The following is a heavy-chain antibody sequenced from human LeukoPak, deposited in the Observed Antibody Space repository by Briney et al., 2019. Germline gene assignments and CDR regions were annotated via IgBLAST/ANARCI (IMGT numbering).Heavy chain of an antibody. V-gene: IGHV4-31*03. CDR2: IYYSGST. J-gene: IGHJ4*02. D-gene: IGHD3-22*01. CDR1: GGSISGGGYS. CDR3: ARDPTYYYDSSGPL. Sequence: SETLSLTCTVSGGSISGGGYSWSWIRQHPGKGLEWIGYIYYSGSTYYNPSLKSRVTISVDTSKNQFSLKLSSVTAADTAVYYCARDPTYYYDSSGPLWGQGTLVTVSS.